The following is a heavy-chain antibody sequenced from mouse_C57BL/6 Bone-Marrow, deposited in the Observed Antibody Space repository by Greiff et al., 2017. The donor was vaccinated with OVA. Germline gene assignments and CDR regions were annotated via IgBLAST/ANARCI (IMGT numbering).Heavy chain of an antibody. Sequence: EVQLQESGGGLVQPGGSLKLSCAASGFTFSDYYMYWVRQTPEKRLEWVAYISNGGGSTYYPDTVKGRFTISRDNAKNTLYLQMSRLKSEDTAMYYCARRAYYSNYGAYWGKGTLVTVSA. J-gene: IGHJ3*01. CDR3: ARRAYYSNYGAY. CDR2: ISNGGGST. D-gene: IGHD2-5*01. V-gene: IGHV5-12*01. CDR1: GFTFSDYY.